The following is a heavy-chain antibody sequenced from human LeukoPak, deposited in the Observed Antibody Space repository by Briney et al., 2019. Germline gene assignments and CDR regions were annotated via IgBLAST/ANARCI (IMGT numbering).Heavy chain of an antibody. J-gene: IGHJ4*02. CDR3: AKDSAYYYDSSGYYWYFDY. D-gene: IGHD3-22*01. CDR1: GFTVSSNY. Sequence: GGSLRLSCAASGFTVSSNYMSWVRQAPGKGLEWVSVIYSGGSTYYADSVKGRFTISRDNSKNTLYLQMNSLRAEDTALYYCAKDSAYYYDSSGYYWYFDYWGQGTLVTVSS. CDR2: IYSGGST. V-gene: IGHV3-53*05.